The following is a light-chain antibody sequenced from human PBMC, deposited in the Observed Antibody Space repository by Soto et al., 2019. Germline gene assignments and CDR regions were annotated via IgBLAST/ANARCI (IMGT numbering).Light chain of an antibody. CDR3: QQRTNGLT. J-gene: IGKJ4*01. V-gene: IGKV3-11*01. Sequence: EIVLTQSPATLSLSPGERATLSCRASQTVSRYLAWYQQKPGQAPRLLIYEASKRATGIPARFSGSGFGTDFTLTISSLEPEDFAVYYCQQRTNGLTFGGGTKVDI. CDR1: QTVSRY. CDR2: EAS.